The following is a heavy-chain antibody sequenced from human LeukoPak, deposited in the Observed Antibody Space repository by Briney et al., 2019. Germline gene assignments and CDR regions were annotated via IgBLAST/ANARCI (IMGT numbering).Heavy chain of an antibody. V-gene: IGHV3-23*01. CDR1: GFTFANYA. CDR2: TSGSGTNA. CDR3: AKDPLSSSGSYSGWFDP. Sequence: PGGSLRLSCAASGFTFANYAMTWVRQAPGKGLEWVSVTSGSGTNAYYADSVKGRFTISRDNRKNILYLDMNTLRAEDTAVYYCAKDPLSSSGSYSGWFDPWGQGTLVIVSS. D-gene: IGHD1-26*01. J-gene: IGHJ5*02.